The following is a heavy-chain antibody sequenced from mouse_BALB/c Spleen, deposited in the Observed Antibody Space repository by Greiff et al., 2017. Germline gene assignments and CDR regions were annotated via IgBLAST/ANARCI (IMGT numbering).Heavy chain of an antibody. CDR2: IYPGNSDT. CDR1: GYTFTSYW. D-gene: IGHD2-4*01. V-gene: IGHV1-5*01. Sequence: VQLQQSGTVLARPGASVKMSCKASGYTFTSYWMHWVKQRPGQGLEWIGAIYPGNSDTSYNQKFKGKAKLTAVTSTSTAYMELSSLTNEDSAVYYCTTYDYDDGAWFAYWGQGTLVTVSA. J-gene: IGHJ3*01. CDR3: TTYDYDDGAWFAY.